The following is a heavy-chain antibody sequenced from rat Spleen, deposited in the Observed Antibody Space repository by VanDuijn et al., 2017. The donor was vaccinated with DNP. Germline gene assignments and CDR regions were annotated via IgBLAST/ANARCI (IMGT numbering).Heavy chain of an antibody. D-gene: IGHD5-1*01. CDR3: VTRGTGSDNWFAY. V-gene: IGHV4-2*01. J-gene: IGHJ3*01. CDR2: IKQDSSIK. CDR1: GLNFSDYW. Sequence: EVQLVESGGVLVQPGRSLKLSCAASGLNFSDYWMGWVRQAPGKGLEWMGEIKQDSSIKNYNPSRRDRFTISRDNDRNSLYLQMNNLGSEDTATYYCVTRGTGSDNWFAYWGQGTLVTVSS.